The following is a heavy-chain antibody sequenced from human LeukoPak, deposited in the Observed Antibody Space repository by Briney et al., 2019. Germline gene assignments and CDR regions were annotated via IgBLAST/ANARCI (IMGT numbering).Heavy chain of an antibody. J-gene: IGHJ4*02. V-gene: IGHV3-66*01. CDR1: GFTVSTNS. Sequence: GGSLRLSCTVSGFTVSTNSMSWVRQAPGKGLEWVSFIYSDNTHYSDSVKGRFTISRDNAKNSLYLQMNSLRAEDTAVYYCARVDWAYWGQGTLVTVSS. CDR2: IYSDNT. D-gene: IGHD3-9*01. CDR3: ARVDWAY.